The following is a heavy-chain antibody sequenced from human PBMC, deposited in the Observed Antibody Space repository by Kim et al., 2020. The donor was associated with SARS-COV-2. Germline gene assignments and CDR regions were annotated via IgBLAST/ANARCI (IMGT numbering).Heavy chain of an antibody. Sequence: SETLSLTCAVYGGSFSGYYWSWIRQPPGKGLEWIGEINHSGSTNYNPSLKSRVTISVDTSKNQFSLKLSSVTAADTAVYYCARGGVFWSGYYYQLDYWG. D-gene: IGHD3-3*01. V-gene: IGHV4-34*01. CDR1: GGSFSGYY. CDR2: INHSGST. J-gene: IGHJ4*01. CDR3: ARGGVFWSGYYYQLDY.